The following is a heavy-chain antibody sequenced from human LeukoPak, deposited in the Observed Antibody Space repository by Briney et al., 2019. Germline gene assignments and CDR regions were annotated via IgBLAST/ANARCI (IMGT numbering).Heavy chain of an antibody. CDR2: IYYSGRT. V-gene: IGHV4-39*01. CDR3: ARRRYYDGSGYLE. CDR1: GDSDSRSDSY. D-gene: IGHD3-22*01. Sequence: PSETLSLTCSVSGDSDSRSDSYWDWIRQPPGKGLEWIGTIYYSGRTYYSPSLKSRVTMSVDPSNNQFSLNLRSVTAADTALYYCARRRYYDGSGYLEWGQGTLLSVSS. J-gene: IGHJ1*01.